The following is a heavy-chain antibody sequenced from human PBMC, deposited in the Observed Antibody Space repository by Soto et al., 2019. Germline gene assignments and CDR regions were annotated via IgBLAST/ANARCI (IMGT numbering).Heavy chain of an antibody. D-gene: IGHD2-15*01. CDR1: GFTFSSYD. CDR2: IGTAGDT. CDR3: ARVTFRSVLYCSGGSCYSHAFDI. Sequence: GGSLRLSCAASGFTFSSYDMHWVRQATGKGLEWVSAIGTAGDTYYPGSVKGRFTISRENAKNSLYLQMNSLRAGDTAVYYCARVTFRSVLYCSGGSCYSHAFDIWGQGTMVTVSS. V-gene: IGHV3-13*01. J-gene: IGHJ3*02.